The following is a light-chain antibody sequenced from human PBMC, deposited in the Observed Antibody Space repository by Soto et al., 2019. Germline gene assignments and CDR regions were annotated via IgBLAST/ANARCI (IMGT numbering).Light chain of an antibody. V-gene: IGKV1-9*01. CDR2: DAS. J-gene: IGKJ2*01. CDR1: QAIGNF. CDR3: QQLNSSPYT. Sequence: IQLTQSPSSLSASVGDRVTITCRASQAIGNFLAWYHQKPGKAPKLLIYDASTLQSGVPSRFSGSGSGTDFTLTISSLQPEDSATYYCQQLNSSPYTFGQGTEPEIK.